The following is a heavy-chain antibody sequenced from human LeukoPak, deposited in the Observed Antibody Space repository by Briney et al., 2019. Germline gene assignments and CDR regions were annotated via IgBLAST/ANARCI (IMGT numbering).Heavy chain of an antibody. D-gene: IGHD6-13*01. V-gene: IGHV3-23*01. CDR2: LYGSGGGI. CDR3: AKDRLPDGRWSLDY. J-gene: IGHJ4*02. CDR1: GFTFSTYA. Sequence: PGGSLRLSCAASGFTFSTYAMNWVRQAPGKGLEWVSGLYGSGGGIQYADSVKGRFTISRDNSRNTLYLQMDSLRAEDTALYYCAKDRLPDGRWSLDYWGQGTLVTVSS.